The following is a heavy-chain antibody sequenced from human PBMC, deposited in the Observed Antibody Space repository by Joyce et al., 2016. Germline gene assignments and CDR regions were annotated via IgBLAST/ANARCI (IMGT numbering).Heavy chain of an antibody. CDR3: ARANGDQGGFDF. J-gene: IGHJ4*02. CDR1: GVSVSRNY. Sequence: EVQLVESGGGLVQPGGSLRFSGAVSGVSVSRNYMNWVRQAPGKGLEWVSVIYSGGNTYYADSVKGRFTISRHNSKDTLFLQMNSLRVEDTAVYYCARANGDQGGFDFWGQGTLVTVSS. V-gene: IGHV3-53*04. D-gene: IGHD7-27*01. CDR2: IYSGGNT.